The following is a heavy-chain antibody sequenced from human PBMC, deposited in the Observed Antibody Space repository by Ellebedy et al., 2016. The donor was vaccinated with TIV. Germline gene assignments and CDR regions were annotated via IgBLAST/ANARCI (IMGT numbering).Heavy chain of an antibody. CDR2: ISSNGVTT. CDR3: VKARHSSSWYSNWFDP. CDR1: GFTFSSYA. V-gene: IGHV3-64D*09. D-gene: IGHD6-13*01. J-gene: IGHJ5*02. Sequence: GESLKISCSVSGFTFSSYAMHWVRQAPGKGLQYVSAISSNGVTTDYADSVEGRFTISRDNSKNTLYLQMRSLRPEDTAVYYCVKARHSSSWYSNWFDPWGQGTLVIVSS.